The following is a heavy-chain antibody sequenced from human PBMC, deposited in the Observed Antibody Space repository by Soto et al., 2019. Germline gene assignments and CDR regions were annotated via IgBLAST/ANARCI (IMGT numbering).Heavy chain of an antibody. D-gene: IGHD2-8*01. J-gene: IGHJ5*02. CDR2: IYYSGIT. V-gene: IGHV4-59*01. CDR3: ARHTNSGFGP. CDR1: GGSISNYY. Sequence: QVQLQESGPGLVKPSETLSLTCTVSGGSISNYYWSWIRQSPGKGLELIGYIYYSGITNFNPSLKSRVTISVDTSKNQFSLKLNSVTAADTAVYFCARHTNSGFGPWGQGTLVTVSS.